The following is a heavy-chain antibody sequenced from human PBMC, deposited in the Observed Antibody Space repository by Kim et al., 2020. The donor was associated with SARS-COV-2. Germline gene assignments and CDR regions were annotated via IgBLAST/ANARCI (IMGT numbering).Heavy chain of an antibody. Sequence: GGSLRLSCAASGFTFSSYDMHWVRQAPGKGLEWVAVISYDGSNKYYADSVKGRFTISRDNSKNTLYLQMNSLRAEDTAVYYCAREGYSSSWYRYGMDVWGQGTTVTVSS. V-gene: IGHV3-33*05. J-gene: IGHJ6*02. CDR3: AREGYSSSWYRYGMDV. D-gene: IGHD6-13*01. CDR1: GFTFSSYD. CDR2: ISYDGSNK.